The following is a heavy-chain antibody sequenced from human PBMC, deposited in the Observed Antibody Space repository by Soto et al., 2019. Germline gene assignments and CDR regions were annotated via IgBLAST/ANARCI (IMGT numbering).Heavy chain of an antibody. V-gene: IGHV3-30*18. J-gene: IGHJ6*03. CDR1: GFTFSSYG. D-gene: IGHD6-19*01. CDR2: ISYDGSNK. Sequence: GSLRLSCAASGFTFSSYGMHWVRQAPGKGLEWVAVISYDGSNKYYADSVKGRFTISRDNSKNTLYLQMNSLRAEDTAVYYCAKVGSLGQWLVGRPNPDDYYYYYMDVWGKGTTVTVSS. CDR3: AKVGSLGQWLVGRPNPDDYYYYYMDV.